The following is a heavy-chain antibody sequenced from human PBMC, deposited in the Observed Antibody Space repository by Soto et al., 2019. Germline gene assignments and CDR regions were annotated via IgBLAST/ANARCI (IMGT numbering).Heavy chain of an antibody. J-gene: IGHJ4*02. D-gene: IGHD3-22*01. CDR3: AKDTYYHDSSGYYVFDY. V-gene: IGHV3-30*18. Sequence: QVQLVESGGGVVQPGRSLRLSCAASGFTFSSYGVLWVRQAPGKGLEWVALISYDGSNKYYADSVKGRFTISRDNSKNTLYLQMNSLRAEDTAVYYCAKDTYYHDSSGYYVFDYWGQGPLVTVSS. CDR2: ISYDGSNK. CDR1: GFTFSSYG.